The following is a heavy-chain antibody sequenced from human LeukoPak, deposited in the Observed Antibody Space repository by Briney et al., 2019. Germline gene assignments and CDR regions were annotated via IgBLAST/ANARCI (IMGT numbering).Heavy chain of an antibody. Sequence: GRSLRLSCAASGFTFDDYAMHWVRQAPGKGLEWVSGISWNRGSIGYADSVKGRFTISRDNAKNSLYLQMNSLRAEDTALYYCAKDLGVITVAGYFDYWGQGTLVTVSS. CDR3: AKDLGVITVAGYFDY. J-gene: IGHJ4*02. CDR2: ISWNRGSI. V-gene: IGHV3-9*01. D-gene: IGHD6-19*01. CDR1: GFTFDDYA.